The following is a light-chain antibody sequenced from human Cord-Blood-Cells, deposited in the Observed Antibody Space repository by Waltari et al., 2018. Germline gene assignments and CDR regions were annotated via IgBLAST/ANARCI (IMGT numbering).Light chain of an antibody. V-gene: IGLV2-14*01. CDR3: SSYTSSSTLGV. Sequence: QSALTQPASVSGSPGQSLTIYCTGTSRAVGGYNYVSWYQQHPGKAPKLMIYDVSNRPSGVSNRFSGSKSGNTASLTISGLQAEDEADYYCSSYTSSSTLGVFGTGTKVTVL. CDR1: SRAVGGYNY. CDR2: DVS. J-gene: IGLJ1*01.